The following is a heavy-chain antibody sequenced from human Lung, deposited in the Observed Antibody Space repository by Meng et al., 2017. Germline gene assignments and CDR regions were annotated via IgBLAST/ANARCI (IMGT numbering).Heavy chain of an antibody. V-gene: IGHV6-1*01. Sequence: VHLQQSGPGLVKPSQTPSLPRAISGDSVSSNSAAWNWIRQSPSRGLEWLGRTYYRSKWYDGYAVSVRSRITINPDTSKNQFSLPLTSVTPEDTAVYYCARSQQWLDSWGQGTLVTVSS. CDR1: GDSVSSNSAA. D-gene: IGHD6-19*01. J-gene: IGHJ4*02. CDR2: TYYRSKWYD. CDR3: ARSQQWLDS.